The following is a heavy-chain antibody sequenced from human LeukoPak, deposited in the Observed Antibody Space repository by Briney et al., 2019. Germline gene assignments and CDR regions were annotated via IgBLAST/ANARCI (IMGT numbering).Heavy chain of an antibody. D-gene: IGHD3-9*01. CDR3: ARAGYDILTGYSPLDY. CDR2: IYHSGST. V-gene: IGHV4-4*02. Sequence: SETLSLTCAVSGGSISSSNWWSWVRQPPGKGLEWIGEIYHSGSTNYNPSLKSRVTISVDTSKNQFSLKLSSVTAADTAVYYCARAGYDILTGYSPLDYWGQGTLVTVSS. J-gene: IGHJ4*02. CDR1: GGSISSSNW.